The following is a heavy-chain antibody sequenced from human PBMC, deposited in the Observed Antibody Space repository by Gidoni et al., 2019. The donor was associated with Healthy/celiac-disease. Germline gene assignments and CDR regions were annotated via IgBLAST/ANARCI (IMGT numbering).Heavy chain of an antibody. Sequence: EVQLVESGGGLVKPGGSLRLSCAASGFTFRSYGMNWVRQAPGKGLGLVSSISSSSIYIYYADSVKGRFTISRDNAKNSLYLQMNSLRAEDTAVYYCAREAPLYYYDSSAYYFLDDWGQGTLVTVSS. D-gene: IGHD3-22*01. CDR3: AREAPLYYYDSSAYYFLDD. CDR1: GFTFRSYG. V-gene: IGHV3-21*01. J-gene: IGHJ4*02. CDR2: ISSSSIYI.